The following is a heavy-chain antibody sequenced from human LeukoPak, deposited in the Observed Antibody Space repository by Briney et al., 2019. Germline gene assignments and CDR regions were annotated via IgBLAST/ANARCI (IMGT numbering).Heavy chain of an antibody. CDR3: ARDGRYDFWSGYPDY. D-gene: IGHD3-3*01. CDR2: ISAYNGNT. J-gene: IGHJ4*02. Sequence: VSVKVSCKASGYTFTSYGISWVRQAPGQGLECMGWISAYNGNTNYAQKLQGRVTMTTDTSTSTAYMELRSLKSDDTAVYYCARDGRYDFWSGYPDYWGQGTLVTVSS. CDR1: GYTFTSYG. V-gene: IGHV1-18*01.